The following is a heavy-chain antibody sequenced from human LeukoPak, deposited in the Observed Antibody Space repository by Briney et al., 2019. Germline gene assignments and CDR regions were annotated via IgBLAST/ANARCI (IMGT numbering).Heavy chain of an antibody. Sequence: GGSLRLSCAASGFTFSTYAMSWVRQAPGKGLQWVSAISDSGGNTYYTDSVKGRFTISRDNSKTTLYLQMNNLRAEDTAIYYCAKVDFADPYRHFDYWGQGTLVTVSS. CDR2: ISDSGGNT. D-gene: IGHD3/OR15-3a*01. V-gene: IGHV3-23*01. CDR1: GFTFSTYA. CDR3: AKVDFADPYRHFDY. J-gene: IGHJ4*02.